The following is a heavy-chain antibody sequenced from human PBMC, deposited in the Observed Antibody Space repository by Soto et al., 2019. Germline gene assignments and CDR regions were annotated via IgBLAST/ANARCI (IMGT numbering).Heavy chain of an antibody. CDR3: ARGRPRYCSSTSCFPDRYYYMDV. CDR2: INHSGST. Sequence: SETLSLTCAVYGGSFRGYYRSWIRQPPGKGLEWIGEINHSGSTNYNPSLKSRVTISVDTSKNQFSLKLSSVTAADTAVYYCARGRPRYCSSTSCFPDRYYYMDVWGKGTTVTVS. V-gene: IGHV4-34*01. J-gene: IGHJ6*03. D-gene: IGHD2-2*01. CDR1: GGSFRGYY.